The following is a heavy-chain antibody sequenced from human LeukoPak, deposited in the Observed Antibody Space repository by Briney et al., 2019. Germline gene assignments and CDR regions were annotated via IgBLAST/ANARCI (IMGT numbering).Heavy chain of an antibody. J-gene: IGHJ4*02. D-gene: IGHD1-26*01. CDR2: IYHSGST. Sequence: SETLSLTCTVSGYSISSGYYWGWIRQPPGKGLEWIGSIYHSGSTYYNPSLKSRVTISLDTSKNQFSLKLSSVTAADTAVYYCARDRVGAIFDYWGQGTLVTVSS. CDR1: GYSISSGYY. CDR3: ARDRVGAIFDY. V-gene: IGHV4-38-2*02.